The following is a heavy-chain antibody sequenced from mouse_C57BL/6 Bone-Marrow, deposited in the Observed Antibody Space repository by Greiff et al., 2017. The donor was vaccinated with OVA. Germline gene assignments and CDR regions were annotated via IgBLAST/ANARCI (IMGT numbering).Heavy chain of an antibody. CDR1: GYTFTSYW. V-gene: IGHV1-69*01. Sequence: VKLQQPGAELVMPGASVKLSCKASGYTFTSYWMHWVKQRPGQGLEWIGEIDPSDSYTNYNQKFKGKSTLTVDKSSSTAYMQLSSLTSEDSAVYYCARSQRLRRNYYAMDYWGQGTSVTVSS. CDR3: ARSQRLRRNYYAMDY. J-gene: IGHJ4*01. D-gene: IGHD2-2*01. CDR2: IDPSDSYT.